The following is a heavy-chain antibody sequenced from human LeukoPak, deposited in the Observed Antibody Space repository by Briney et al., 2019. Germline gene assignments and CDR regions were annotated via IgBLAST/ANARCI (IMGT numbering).Heavy chain of an antibody. J-gene: IGHJ4*02. CDR3: AKDHSAYIWGSYRSFDY. D-gene: IGHD3-16*02. Sequence: SVKVSCKASGGTFSSYAISWVRQAPGQGLEWMGRIIPILGIANYAQKFQGRVTITADKSTSTAYMELSSLRSEDTAVYYCAKDHSAYIWGSYRSFDYWGQGTLVTVSS. CDR1: GGTFSSYA. CDR2: IIPILGIA. V-gene: IGHV1-69*04.